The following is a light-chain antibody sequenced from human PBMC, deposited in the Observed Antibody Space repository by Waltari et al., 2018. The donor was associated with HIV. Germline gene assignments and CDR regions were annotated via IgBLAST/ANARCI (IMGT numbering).Light chain of an antibody. Sequence: DIVMTQSPDSLAVSLGARATINRKSSQSVLYSSNNKNYLAWYQQKPGQPPKLLIYWASTRESGVPDRFSGSGSGTDFTLTINSLQAEDVAVYYCQQYYSTPLTFGGGTKVEIK. V-gene: IGKV4-1*01. CDR1: QSVLYSSNNKNY. CDR2: WAS. CDR3: QQYYSTPLT. J-gene: IGKJ4*01.